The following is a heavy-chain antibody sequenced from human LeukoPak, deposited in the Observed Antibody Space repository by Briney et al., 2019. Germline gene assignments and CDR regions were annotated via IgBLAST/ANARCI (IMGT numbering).Heavy chain of an antibody. V-gene: IGHV5-51*01. Sequence: GESLKISCKGSGYSFPSYWIGWVRQMPGKGLEWLGIIYPGDSTTRYSPSFQGQVTISADKSINTAYLQWSSLKASDTATYYRARLYTTLTRCIWGRFDPWGQGTLVTVYS. D-gene: IGHD3-16*01. CDR1: GYSFPSYW. CDR3: ARLYTTLTRCIWGRFDP. CDR2: IYPGDSTT. J-gene: IGHJ5*02.